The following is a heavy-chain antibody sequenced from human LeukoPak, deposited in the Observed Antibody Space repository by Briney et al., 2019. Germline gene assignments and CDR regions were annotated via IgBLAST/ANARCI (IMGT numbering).Heavy chain of an antibody. D-gene: IGHD1-7*01. J-gene: IGHJ6*02. CDR3: TTDEDWNYARKDV. Sequence: GGSLRLSCAASGFTFNYAWMSWVRQVPGKGLEWVGQTVSEIDGGTTDYATPVKGRFTISRDDSKSTLYLQMNSLKIGDTAVYYCTTDEDWNYARKDVWGQGATVIVSS. CDR2: TVSEIDGGTT. CDR1: GFTFNYAW. V-gene: IGHV3-15*04.